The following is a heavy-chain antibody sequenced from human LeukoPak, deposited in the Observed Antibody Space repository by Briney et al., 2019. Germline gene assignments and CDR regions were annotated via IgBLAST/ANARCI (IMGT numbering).Heavy chain of an antibody. Sequence: PETLSLTCTVSGYSISSGYYWGWIRQPPGKGLEWIGSIYHSGSTYYNPSLKSRVTISVDTSKNQFSLKLSSVTAADTAVYYCARDHRAVADIDYWGQGTLVTVSS. D-gene: IGHD6-19*01. CDR3: ARDHRAVADIDY. CDR1: GYSISSGYY. CDR2: IYHSGST. V-gene: IGHV4-38-2*02. J-gene: IGHJ4*02.